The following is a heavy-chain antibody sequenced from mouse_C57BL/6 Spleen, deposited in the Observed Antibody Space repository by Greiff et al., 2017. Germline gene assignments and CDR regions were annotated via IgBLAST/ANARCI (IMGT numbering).Heavy chain of an antibody. Sequence: VQLQQSGTVLARPGASVKMSCKTSGYTFTSYWMHWVKQRPGQGLEWIGAIYPGNSDTSYNQKFKGKAKLTAVTSARTAYMELSSLTNEDSAVYYCADGYSYAMDYWGQGTSVTVSS. CDR2: IYPGNSDT. CDR1: GYTFTSYW. D-gene: IGHD2-3*01. J-gene: IGHJ4*01. CDR3: ADGYSYAMDY. V-gene: IGHV1-5*01.